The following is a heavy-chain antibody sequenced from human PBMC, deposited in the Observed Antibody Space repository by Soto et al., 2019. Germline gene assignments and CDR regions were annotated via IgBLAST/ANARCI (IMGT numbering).Heavy chain of an antibody. CDR3: TRGHRGTFFGVVLTNWFDP. CDR2: INHSGST. V-gene: IGHV4-34*01. D-gene: IGHD3-3*01. Sequence: SETLSLTCAVYGGSFSGYYWTWIRQPPGKGLEWIGEINHSGSTNYNPSLKSRVTISVDTSKNQFSLKLTSVTAADTAVYFCTRGHRGTFFGVVLTNWFDPWGQGTLVTVSS. CDR1: GGSFSGYY. J-gene: IGHJ5*02.